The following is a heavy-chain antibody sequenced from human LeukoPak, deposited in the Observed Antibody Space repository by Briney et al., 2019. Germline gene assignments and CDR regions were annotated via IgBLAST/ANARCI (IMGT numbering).Heavy chain of an antibody. J-gene: IGHJ3*01. CDR2: VYSGGST. CDR1: GFAVSSNY. V-gene: IGHV3-66*01. CDR3: ARDWLAGNPYHAFDL. Sequence: PGGSLRLSCAASGFAVSSNYMSWVRQAPGKGLEWVSVVYSGGSTHYADSVRGRFSISRDNSKNTFYLQMDSLRAEDTAVYYCARDWLAGNPYHAFDLWGKGTMVTVSS. D-gene: IGHD3-22*01.